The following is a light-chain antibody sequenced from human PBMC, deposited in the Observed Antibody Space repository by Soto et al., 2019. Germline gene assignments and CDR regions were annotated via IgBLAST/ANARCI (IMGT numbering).Light chain of an antibody. V-gene: IGKV3-20*01. CDR2: GGS. J-gene: IGKJ4*01. CDR1: QSVPSNY. Sequence: EIVLTQSPGTLSLSPGERATLSCRASQSVPSNYLAWYQQKPGQTPKVLIYGGSNRATDLPDRFSGSGAGTDFTLTSSRLEPADFAVYYWQHYGRPPLTFGGGPKVEIK. CDR3: QHYGRPPLT.